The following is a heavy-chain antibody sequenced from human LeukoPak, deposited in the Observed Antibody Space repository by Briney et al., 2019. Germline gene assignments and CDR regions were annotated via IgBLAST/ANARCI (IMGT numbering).Heavy chain of an antibody. Sequence: SETLSLTCTVSGGSIGTYYWSWIRQPPGKGLEWIGYIYYSGSTNHNPSLKSRVTISVDTSKNQFSLKLSSVTAADTAVYYCARLTGHYHYYGMDVWGQGTTVTVSS. CDR1: GGSIGTYY. D-gene: IGHD7-27*01. V-gene: IGHV4-59*01. CDR2: IYYSGST. J-gene: IGHJ6*01. CDR3: ARLTGHYHYYGMDV.